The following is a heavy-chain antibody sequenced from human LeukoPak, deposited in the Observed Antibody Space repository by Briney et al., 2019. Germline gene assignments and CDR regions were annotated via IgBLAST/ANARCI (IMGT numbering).Heavy chain of an antibody. CDR1: GFTFSSYA. Sequence: GGSLRLSCAASGFTFSSYAMHWVRQAPGKGLEWVSGISWNSGSIGYADSVKGRFTISRDNAKNSLYLQMNSLRAEDTALYYCAKDAYCSGTSCPYYYYYYGMDVWGQGTTVTVSS. D-gene: IGHD2-2*01. J-gene: IGHJ6*02. V-gene: IGHV3-9*01. CDR2: ISWNSGSI. CDR3: AKDAYCSGTSCPYYYYYYGMDV.